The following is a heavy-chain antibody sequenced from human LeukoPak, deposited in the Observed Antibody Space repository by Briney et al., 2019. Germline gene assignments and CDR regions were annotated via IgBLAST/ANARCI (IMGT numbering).Heavy chain of an antibody. CDR1: GYTFPNYG. D-gene: IGHD5-12*01. V-gene: IGHV1-69*13. J-gene: IGHJ6*03. CDR3: ATRDGYGGHETYGYYMDV. Sequence: SVKVSCRASGYTFPNYGFSWVRQAPGQGLEWMGGIITNLDTGHYAPKFQGRVTITADESTSTVYMEMSSLRSEDTAVFYCATRDGYGGHETYGYYMDVWGKGTTVTVSS. CDR2: IITNLDTG.